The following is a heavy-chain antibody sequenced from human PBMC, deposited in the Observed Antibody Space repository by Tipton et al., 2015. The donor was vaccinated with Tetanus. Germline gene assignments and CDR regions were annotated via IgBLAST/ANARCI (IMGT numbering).Heavy chain of an antibody. Sequence: TLSLTCTVSGGSVSSGSYYWSWIRQPPGKGLEWIGYIYYSGSTNYNPSHKSRVTISVDTSKNQFSLKLSSVTAADTAVYYCARGGFGELPDYWGQGPLVTVSS. CDR2: IYYSGST. CDR1: GGSVSSGSYY. D-gene: IGHD3-10*01. J-gene: IGHJ4*02. V-gene: IGHV4-61*01. CDR3: ARGGFGELPDY.